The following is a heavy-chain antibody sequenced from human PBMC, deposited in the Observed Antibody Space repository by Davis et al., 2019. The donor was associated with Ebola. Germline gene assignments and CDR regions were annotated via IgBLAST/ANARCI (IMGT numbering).Heavy chain of an antibody. Sequence: GESLKISCAASGFTFSSYAMSWVRQAPGKGLEWVSAISGSGGSTYYADSVKGRFTISRDNSKNTLYLQMNSLRAEDTAVYYCARGRTLLDYGMDVWGQGTTVTVSS. CDR2: ISGSGGST. CDR3: ARGRTLLDYGMDV. V-gene: IGHV3-23*01. J-gene: IGHJ6*02. D-gene: IGHD2-21*01. CDR1: GFTFSSYA.